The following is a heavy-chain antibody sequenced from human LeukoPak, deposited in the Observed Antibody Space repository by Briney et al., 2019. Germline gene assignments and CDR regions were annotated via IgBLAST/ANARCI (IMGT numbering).Heavy chain of an antibody. Sequence: PGGSLELSCVASGFTFSGSGIQWVRQASGKGLEWVGRIRNKANSYATTYAASVKGRFTIFRDDSMNTAYLQMNSLKTEDTAVYFCATNKFDFRDYYYYMDVWGQGTTVTVSS. J-gene: IGHJ6*03. D-gene: IGHD3-3*01. V-gene: IGHV3-73*01. CDR1: GFTFSGSG. CDR2: IRNKANSYAT. CDR3: ATNKFDFRDYYYYMDV.